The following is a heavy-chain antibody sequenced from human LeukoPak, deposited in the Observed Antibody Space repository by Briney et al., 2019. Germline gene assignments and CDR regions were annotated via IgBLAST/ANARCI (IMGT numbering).Heavy chain of an antibody. Sequence: SETLSLTCTVSGYSISSGYYWGWIRQPPGKGLEGIGSIYHSGSTNNNPSLKSRVTISVDTSKNQFSLKLRSVTAADTAVYYCARVTGYVIEDNFDYWGQGTLVTVSS. V-gene: IGHV4-38-2*02. CDR3: ARVTGYVIEDNFDY. J-gene: IGHJ4*02. CDR2: IYHSGST. D-gene: IGHD2-15*01. CDR1: GYSISSGYY.